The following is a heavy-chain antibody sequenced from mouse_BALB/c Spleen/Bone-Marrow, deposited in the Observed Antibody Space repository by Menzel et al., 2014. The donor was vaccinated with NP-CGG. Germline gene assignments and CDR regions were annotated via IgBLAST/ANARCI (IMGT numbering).Heavy chain of an antibody. CDR2: VHPGNSDT. CDR1: GYTFTSYW. J-gene: IGHJ2*01. D-gene: IGHD2-4*01. CDR3: TRWGDYYDSYFDY. Sequence: EVQLQQSGTVLARPGASVKMSCRASGYTFTSYWMHWVKQRPGQGLEWIGAVHPGNSDTSYNQKFKGKAKLTAVTSTSTAYMELSSLTNEDSAVYYCTRWGDYYDSYFDYWGQGTTLTVSS. V-gene: IGHV1-5*01.